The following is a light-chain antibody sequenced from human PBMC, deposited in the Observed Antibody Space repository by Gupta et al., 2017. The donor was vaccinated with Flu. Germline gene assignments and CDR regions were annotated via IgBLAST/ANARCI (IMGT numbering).Light chain of an antibody. J-gene: IGKJ1*01. V-gene: IGKV1-39*01. Sequence: DIQMTQSPSSLSASIGDRVTITCRASQSIRKYLNWYQQNPGKAPKLLIYTASTLQSGVPSRFSGSGSGTEFTLTINRLQPEDFANYFCQQRDSDPWTFGQGTKVEIK. CDR2: TAS. CDR1: QSIRKY. CDR3: QQRDSDPWT.